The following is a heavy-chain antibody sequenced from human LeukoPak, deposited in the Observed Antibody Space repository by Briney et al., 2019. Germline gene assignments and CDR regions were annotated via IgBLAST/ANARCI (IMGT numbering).Heavy chain of an antibody. D-gene: IGHD3-22*01. J-gene: IGHJ4*02. V-gene: IGHV3-30*02. Sequence: GGSLRLSCAASGFTFSSYGMHWVRQAPGKGLEWVAFIRYDGSNKYYADSVKGRFTISRDNSKNTLYLQMNSLRAEDTAVYYCAKARTMIVVGKYWGQGTLVTVAS. CDR2: IRYDGSNK. CDR1: GFTFSSYG. CDR3: AKARTMIVVGKY.